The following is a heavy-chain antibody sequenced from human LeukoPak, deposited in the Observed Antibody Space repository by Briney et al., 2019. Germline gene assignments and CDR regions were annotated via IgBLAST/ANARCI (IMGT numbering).Heavy chain of an antibody. CDR2: ISAYNGNT. V-gene: IGHV1-18*01. CDR3: ARVNNYDILSSFDY. Sequence: ASVKVSCKASGYTFINYGINWVRQAPGQGLEWMGWISAYNGNTNYAQNLQGRVTMTTDTSTSTAYMELRSLRSDDTAVYYCARVNNYDILSSFDYWGQGTLVTVSS. D-gene: IGHD3-9*01. CDR1: GYTFINYG. J-gene: IGHJ4*02.